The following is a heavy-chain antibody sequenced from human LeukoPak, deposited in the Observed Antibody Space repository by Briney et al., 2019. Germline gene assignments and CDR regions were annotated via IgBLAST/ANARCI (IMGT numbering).Heavy chain of an antibody. D-gene: IGHD3-22*01. J-gene: IGHJ3*02. Sequence: GGSLRLSCAASGFTFSIYSVNWVRQAPGKGLEWVSSISGSSNIYSADSVKGRFTIFRDNAKNTLYLQMNSLRAEDTAVYYCARDFDSSGPYDAFDIWGQGTMVTVSS. V-gene: IGHV3-21*01. CDR2: ISGSSNI. CDR1: GFTFSIYS. CDR3: ARDFDSSGPYDAFDI.